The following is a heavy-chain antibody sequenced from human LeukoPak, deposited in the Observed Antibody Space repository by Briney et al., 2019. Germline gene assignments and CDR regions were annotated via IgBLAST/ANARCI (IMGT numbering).Heavy chain of an antibody. Sequence: SQTLSLTCTVSGGSISSGGYYWSWIRQHPGKGLEWIGYIYYSGSTYYNLSLKSRVTISVDTSKNQFSLKLSSVTAADTAVYYCAREMNYGDYALFDYWGQGTLVTVSS. D-gene: IGHD4-17*01. J-gene: IGHJ4*02. CDR2: IYYSGST. CDR3: AREMNYGDYALFDY. V-gene: IGHV4-31*03. CDR1: GGSISSGGYY.